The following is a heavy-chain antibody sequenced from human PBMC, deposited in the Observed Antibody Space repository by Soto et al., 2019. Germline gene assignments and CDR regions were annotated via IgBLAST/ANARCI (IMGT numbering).Heavy chain of an antibody. CDR3: SMEGGSYPDSGSYNHFDF. D-gene: IGHD3-10*01. CDR1: GFIFSNSG. Sequence: PWWSLGLSCAASGFIFSNSGIHWALQAPGKGLEWVAVIWFDGSKENYADSVKGRFTISRDNSKNTASLQMNSLRAEDTAVYFCSMEGGSYPDSGSYNHFDFWGEGILVTGSS. CDR2: IWFDGSKE. V-gene: IGHV3-33*01. J-gene: IGHJ4*02.